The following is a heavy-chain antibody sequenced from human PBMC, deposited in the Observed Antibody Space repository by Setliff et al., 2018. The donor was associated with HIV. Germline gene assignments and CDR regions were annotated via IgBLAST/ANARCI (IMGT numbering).Heavy chain of an antibody. CDR1: GGSFSGYY. CDR2: INHSGST. Sequence: SETLSLTCAVYGGSFSGYYWTWIRQPPGKGLEWIGEINHSGSTNYNPSLKSRVSMSVDTSTNQFSLRLSSVTAADTAVFYCARASTGYSSIWYRNGLTYYNYMDVWGRGTKVTVSS. J-gene: IGHJ6*03. D-gene: IGHD6-13*01. V-gene: IGHV4-34*01. CDR3: ARASTGYSSIWYRNGLTYYNYMDV.